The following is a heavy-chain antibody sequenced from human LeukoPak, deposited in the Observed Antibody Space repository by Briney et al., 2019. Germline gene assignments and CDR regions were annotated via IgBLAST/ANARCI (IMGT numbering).Heavy chain of an antibody. CDR1: GFTFSSYG. D-gene: IGHD5-24*01. CDR3: AKEYGEMATSSFDY. J-gene: IGHJ4*02. CDR2: ISYDGSNK. V-gene: IGHV3-30*18. Sequence: GGSLRLSCAASGFTFSSYGMHWVRQAPGKGLEWVAVISYDGSNKYYADSVKGRFTISRDNSKNTLYLQMNSLRAEDTAVYYCAKEYGEMATSSFDYWGQGTLVTVSS.